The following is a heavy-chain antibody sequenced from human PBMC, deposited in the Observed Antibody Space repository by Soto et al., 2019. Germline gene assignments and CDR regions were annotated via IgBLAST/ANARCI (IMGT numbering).Heavy chain of an antibody. J-gene: IGHJ5*02. CDR2: IIAYNGTT. D-gene: IGHD6-13*01. CDR1: GYTFSSYG. CDR3: ARDRGRIRSSSSWYWLAP. Sequence: ASVKVSCKASGYTFSSYGISWVRQAPGQGLEWMGWIIAYNGTTNYAQKLQGRVTMTTDTSTSTAYMELRSLRSDDTAVYYCARDRGRIRSSSSWYWLAPWGQGSSVTV. V-gene: IGHV1-18*01.